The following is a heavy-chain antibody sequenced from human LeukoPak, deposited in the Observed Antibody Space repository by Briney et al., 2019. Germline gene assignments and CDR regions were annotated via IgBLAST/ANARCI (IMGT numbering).Heavy chain of an antibody. D-gene: IGHD3-10*01. V-gene: IGHV1-24*01. Sequence: GASVKVSCRVSGYTLTELSMHWVRQAPGKGLEWMGGFDPEDGETIYAQKFQGRVTMTEDTSTDTAYMELSSLRSEDTAVYYCSRARYGSGIREGFDPWGQGTLVTVSS. CDR1: GYTLTELS. CDR3: SRARYGSGIREGFDP. J-gene: IGHJ5*02. CDR2: FDPEDGET.